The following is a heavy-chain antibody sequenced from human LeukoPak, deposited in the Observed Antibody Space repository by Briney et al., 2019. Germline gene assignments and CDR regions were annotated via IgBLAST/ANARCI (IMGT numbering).Heavy chain of an antibody. D-gene: IGHD5-24*01. CDR1: GFPFSSYW. Sequence: PGGSLRLSCAASGFPFSSYWMSWVRQAPGKGLEWVANIKQDGSQKYYVDPVKGRFTISRDNAENSLYLQMNSLRAEDTAVYYCARVFARDGYNYDYWGQGTLVTVSS. V-gene: IGHV3-7*01. CDR2: IKQDGSQK. J-gene: IGHJ4*02. CDR3: ARVFARDGYNYDY.